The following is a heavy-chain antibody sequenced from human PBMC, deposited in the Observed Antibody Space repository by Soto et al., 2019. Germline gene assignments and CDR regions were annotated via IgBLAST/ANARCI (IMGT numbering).Heavy chain of an antibody. CDR3: ARNYGGNSQFFDL. V-gene: IGHV4-59*11. J-gene: IGHJ2*01. CDR2: FFHTGTA. Sequence: SATLSLTCNVSGDAITRHYWSWIRQSPGKGMEWLGYFFHTGTALYNPSLRSRVSLSMDTSKNQFSLKLTSIIPADTAVYFCARNYGGNSQFFDLWGRGTLVTVSS. D-gene: IGHD4-17*01. CDR1: GDAITRHY.